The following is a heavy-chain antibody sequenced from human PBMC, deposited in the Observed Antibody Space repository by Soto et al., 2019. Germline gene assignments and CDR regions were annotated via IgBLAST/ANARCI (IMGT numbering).Heavy chain of an antibody. CDR3: ARVNYCYGLDV. Sequence: EVQLVESGGGLIQPGGSLRLSCAASGFSVSVNFMTWVRQAPEKGLQWVSDINDAGNTNYADSVKDRFTIHRDTSQNIIYLQMNSLRAEDTAMYDCARVNYCYGLDVWGQGTTVTLSS. V-gene: IGHV3-53*01. CDR2: INDAGNT. CDR1: GFSVSVNF. J-gene: IGHJ6*01.